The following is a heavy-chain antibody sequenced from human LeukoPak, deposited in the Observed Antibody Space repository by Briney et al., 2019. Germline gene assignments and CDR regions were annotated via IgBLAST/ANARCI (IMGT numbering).Heavy chain of an antibody. Sequence: SETLSLTCTVSGGSTSSSSYYWSWIRQPAGKGLEWIGRIYTSGSTNYNPSLKSRVTVSVDTSKNQFSLKLSSVTAADTAVYYCARGGITWGQGTLVTVSS. CDR2: IYTSGST. CDR1: GGSTSSSSYY. CDR3: ARGGIT. D-gene: IGHD3-10*01. V-gene: IGHV4-61*02. J-gene: IGHJ4*02.